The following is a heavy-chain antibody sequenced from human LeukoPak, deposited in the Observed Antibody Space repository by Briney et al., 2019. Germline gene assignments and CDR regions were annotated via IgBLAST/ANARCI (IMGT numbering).Heavy chain of an antibody. CDR3: ARDGSLPDH. V-gene: IGHV3-74*01. J-gene: IGHJ4*02. CDR1: GFIFSNYW. Sequence: GGSLRLSCAASGFIFSNYWMHWVRQTPGKGVVWVSRSISDGSSTSYADSVKGRFTISRDNAKNTRYLQMNSLRADDAAVYYRARDGSLPDHGGQGTLVTVSS. CDR2: SISDGSST.